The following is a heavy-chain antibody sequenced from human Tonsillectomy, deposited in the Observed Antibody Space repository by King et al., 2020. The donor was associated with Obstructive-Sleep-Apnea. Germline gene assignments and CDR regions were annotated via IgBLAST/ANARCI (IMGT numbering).Heavy chain of an antibody. CDR3: PRRLRGFSSSWSIGY. CDR2: IFPGDSDT. V-gene: IGHV5-51*01. Sequence: FQLVQSGAEVKKPGESLRISCKGSGYSFTHFWIGWVRQMPGKGLEWMGVIFPGDSDTRYSPSFHGQVTISADKSISTAYLQWSSLKASDTAMYYCPRRLRGFSSSWSIGYWGQGTLVTVSS. CDR1: GYSFTHFW. J-gene: IGHJ4*02. D-gene: IGHD6-13*01.